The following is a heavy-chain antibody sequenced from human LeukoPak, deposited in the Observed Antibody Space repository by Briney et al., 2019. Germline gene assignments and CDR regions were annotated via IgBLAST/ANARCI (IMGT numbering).Heavy chain of an antibody. D-gene: IGHD3-3*01. CDR1: GYTFTSYG. Sequence: ASVTVSCKASGYTFTSYGISWVRQAPGQGLEWMGWISAYNGNTNYAQKLQGRVTMTTDTSTSTAYMELRSLRSDDTAVYYCARDDFWSGYRPLYYYGMDVWGQGTTVTVSS. V-gene: IGHV1-18*01. CDR2: ISAYNGNT. J-gene: IGHJ6*02. CDR3: ARDDFWSGYRPLYYYGMDV.